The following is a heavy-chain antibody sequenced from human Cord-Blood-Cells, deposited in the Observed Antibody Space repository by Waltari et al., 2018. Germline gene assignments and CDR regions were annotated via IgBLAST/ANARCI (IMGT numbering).Heavy chain of an antibody. D-gene: IGHD6-6*01. CDR3: ARASDPLGSSSLDY. Sequence: QVQLVESGGGVVQPGRSLRLSCAASGFTFSSYGMHWVRQAPGKGLGWVSVIWYDGSNKYYAASVKGRFTISRDNSKNTLYLQMNSLRAEDTAVYYCARASDPLGSSSLDYWGQGTLVTVSS. CDR2: IWYDGSNK. J-gene: IGHJ4*02. V-gene: IGHV3-33*01. CDR1: GFTFSSYG.